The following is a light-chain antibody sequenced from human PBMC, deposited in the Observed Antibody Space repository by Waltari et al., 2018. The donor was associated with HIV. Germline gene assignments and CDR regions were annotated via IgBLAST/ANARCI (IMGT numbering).Light chain of an antibody. CDR2: RNN. Sequence: QSVLTQPPSASGTPGQRVTISCSGSSSNIGRNYVYWYQQLPGTAPKLLIYRNNQRPSGVPDRFSGSKSGTSASLAISVLRSEDEADYYCAAWNDSLSGYVFGTGIKVTV. CDR3: AAWNDSLSGYV. CDR1: SSNIGRNY. J-gene: IGLJ1*01. V-gene: IGLV1-47*01.